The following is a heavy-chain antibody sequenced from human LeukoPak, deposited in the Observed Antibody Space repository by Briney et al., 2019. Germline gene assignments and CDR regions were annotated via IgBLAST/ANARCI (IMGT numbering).Heavy chain of an antibody. CDR1: GYTFTGYY. Sequence: ASVKVSCKASGYTFTGYYMHWVRQAPGQGLEWMGWINPNSGGTNYAQKFQGRVTMTGDTSISTAYMELSRLRSDDTAVYYCARGGYCSSTSCYHDWFDPWGQGTLVTVSS. V-gene: IGHV1-2*02. J-gene: IGHJ5*02. CDR2: INPNSGGT. CDR3: ARGGYCSSTSCYHDWFDP. D-gene: IGHD2-2*01.